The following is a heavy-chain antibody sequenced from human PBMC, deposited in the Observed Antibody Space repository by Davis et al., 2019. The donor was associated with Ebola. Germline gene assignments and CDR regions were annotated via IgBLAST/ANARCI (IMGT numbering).Heavy chain of an antibody. Sequence: PGGSLRLSCAASGFTFSSYAMSWVRQAPGKGLEWVSAISGSGGSTYYADSVKGRFTISRHNSKNTLYLQMNSLRAEDTAVYYCARAFFGSSWGSWGQGTLVTVSS. V-gene: IGHV3-23*01. CDR2: ISGSGGST. J-gene: IGHJ5*02. D-gene: IGHD6-13*01. CDR3: ARAFFGSSWGS. CDR1: GFTFSSYA.